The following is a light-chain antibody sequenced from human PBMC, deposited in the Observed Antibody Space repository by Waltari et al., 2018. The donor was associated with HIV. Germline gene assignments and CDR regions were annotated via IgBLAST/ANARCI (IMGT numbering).Light chain of an antibody. J-gene: IGLJ2*01. Sequence: QSALTQPASVSGSPGQSITISCTGTSSDIGGYNSVSWYQQHPGKAPKLMIYEVSNRPSGVCNRFSGSKSGNTASLTISGLQAEDEADYYCSSYTNNNTLEIGGGTKLTVL. CDR3: SSYTNNNTLE. CDR1: SSDIGGYNS. V-gene: IGLV2-14*01. CDR2: EVS.